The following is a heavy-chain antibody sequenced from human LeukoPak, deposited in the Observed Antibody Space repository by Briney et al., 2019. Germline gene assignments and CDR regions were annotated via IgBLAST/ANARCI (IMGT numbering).Heavy chain of an antibody. Sequence: KTGGSLRLSCAASGFTFSSYSMNWVRQAPGRGLEWVSSISSSSSYIYYADSVKGRFTISRDNAKNSLYLQMNSLRAEDTAVYYCARDRISWYSNPFDYWGQGTLVTVSS. D-gene: IGHD4-11*01. CDR2: ISSSSSYI. CDR1: GFTFSSYS. CDR3: ARDRISWYSNPFDY. J-gene: IGHJ4*02. V-gene: IGHV3-21*01.